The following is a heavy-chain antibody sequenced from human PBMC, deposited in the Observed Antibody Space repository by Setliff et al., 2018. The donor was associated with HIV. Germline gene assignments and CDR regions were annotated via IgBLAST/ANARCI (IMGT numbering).Heavy chain of an antibody. CDR1: GGSINSHY. V-gene: IGHV4-59*05. D-gene: IGHD6-13*01. CDR3: AASYGSSWFGPFDY. CDR2: LYSSGRT. J-gene: IGHJ4*02. Sequence: PSETLSLTCTVSGGSINSHYWGWIRQPPGKGLEWIGSLYSSGRTFFKSSLRSRVTISVDTSRNQFSLRLDSSTAADTAIYFCAASYGSSWFGPFDYWGQGTLVTVS.